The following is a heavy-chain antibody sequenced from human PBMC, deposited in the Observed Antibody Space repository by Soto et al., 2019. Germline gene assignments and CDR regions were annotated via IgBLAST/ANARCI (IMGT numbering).Heavy chain of an antibody. V-gene: IGHV4-39*01. Sequence: EXXSLTCSVSGGSIISRSYCWSRIPQPPGKGLEWIGSIYYSGSTYYNPSLKSRVTISVDTSKNQFSLKLSSVTAEDTAVYYCARQPPSTYYYYGMDVWGQGTTVTVSS. CDR1: GGSIISRSYC. CDR3: ARQPPSTYYYYGMDV. CDR2: IYYSGST. J-gene: IGHJ6*02.